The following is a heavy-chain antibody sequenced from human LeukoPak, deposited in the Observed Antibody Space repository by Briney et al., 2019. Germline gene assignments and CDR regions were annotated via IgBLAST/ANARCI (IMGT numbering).Heavy chain of an antibody. CDR1: GFTFDDYA. V-gene: IGHV3-48*03. J-gene: IGHJ4*02. Sequence: GGSLRLSCAASGFTFDDYAMHWVRQAPGKGLEWVSYISRSGSYTYYAASVKGRFTISRDDAKSSLYLQMNSLRAEDTALYFCARSTILNAFDSWGQGILVTVSS. CDR3: ARSTILNAFDS. CDR2: ISRSGSYT. D-gene: IGHD1-26*01.